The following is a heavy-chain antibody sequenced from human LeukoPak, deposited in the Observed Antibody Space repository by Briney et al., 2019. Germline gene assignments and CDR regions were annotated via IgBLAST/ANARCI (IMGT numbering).Heavy chain of an antibody. Sequence: GGSLRLSCAASGFTFSSYAMTWVRQAPGKGLEWVSAVSASGGETYYADSVKGRFTISRDNSKNTLYLHMSSLRAKDTAVYFCAKRPRDTSGYYLGAFDGWGLGTTVTVSS. CDR1: GFTFSSYA. J-gene: IGHJ3*01. CDR3: AKRPRDTSGYYLGAFDG. V-gene: IGHV3-23*01. CDR2: VSASGGET. D-gene: IGHD3-22*01.